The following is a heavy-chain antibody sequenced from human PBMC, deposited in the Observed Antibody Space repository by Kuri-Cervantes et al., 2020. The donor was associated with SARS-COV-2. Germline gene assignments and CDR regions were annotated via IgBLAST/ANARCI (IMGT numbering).Heavy chain of an antibody. J-gene: IGHJ6*02. CDR3: ARVGGLLTIFGVVNSGMDV. V-gene: IGHV3-21*04. Sequence: GGSLRLSCAASGFTFSSYSMNWVRQAPGKGLEWVSSISSSSSYIYYADSVKGRFTISGDNAMNTLYLQMNSLRAEDTAVYYCARVGGLLTIFGVVNSGMDVWGQGTTVTVSS. CDR1: GFTFSSYS. D-gene: IGHD3-3*01. CDR2: ISSSSSYI.